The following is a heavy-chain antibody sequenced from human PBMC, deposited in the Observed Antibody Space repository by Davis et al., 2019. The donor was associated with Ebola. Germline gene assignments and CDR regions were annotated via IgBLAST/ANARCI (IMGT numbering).Heavy chain of an antibody. CDR3: AEGGTNNFLGAN. CDR2: ISFNGAGT. Sequence: PGGSLRLSCVVSGLTFSHYGMAWVRQAPGKGLEWVSSISFNGAGTHYADSVKGRFTISRDDSKSTLYLQMDSLRVEDTAVFYCAEGGTNNFLGANWGQGTLVTVSS. CDR1: GLTFSHYG. V-gene: IGHV3-23*01. J-gene: IGHJ4*02. D-gene: IGHD2-8*01.